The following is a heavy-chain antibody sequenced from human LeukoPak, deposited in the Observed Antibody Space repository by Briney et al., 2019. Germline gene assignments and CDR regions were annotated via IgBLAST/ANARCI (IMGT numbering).Heavy chain of an antibody. J-gene: IGHJ4*02. CDR3: ASSPPYYDFWSGYYLDY. CDR2: IYYSGST. Sequence: SETLSLTCTVSGGSICSSSYYWGWIRQPAGKGLEWIGSIYYSGSTYYNPSLKSRVTISVDTSKNQFSLKLSSVTAADTAVYYCASSPPYYDFWSGYYLDYWGQGTLVTVSS. D-gene: IGHD3-3*01. V-gene: IGHV4-39*01. CDR1: GGSICSSSYY.